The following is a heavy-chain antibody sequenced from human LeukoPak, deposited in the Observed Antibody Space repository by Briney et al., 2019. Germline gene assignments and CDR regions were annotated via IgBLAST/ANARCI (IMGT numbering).Heavy chain of an antibody. CDR3: ARQKYYDFWSGYPKEFDY. V-gene: IGHV4-34*01. D-gene: IGHD3-3*01. CDR2: INHSGST. J-gene: IGHJ4*02. CDR1: GGSFSGYY. Sequence: SETLSLTCAVYGGSFSGYYWSWIRQPPGKGLEWIGEINHSGSTNYNPSLKSRVTISVDTSKNQFSLKLSSVTAADTAVYYCARQKYYDFWSGYPKEFDYWGQGTLVTVSS.